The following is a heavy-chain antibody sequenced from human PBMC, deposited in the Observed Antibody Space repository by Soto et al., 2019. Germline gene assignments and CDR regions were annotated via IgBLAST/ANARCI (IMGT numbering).Heavy chain of an antibody. CDR2: MNPNSGNT. CDR1: GYTFTSYD. CDR3: ARERTGTTSMDD. D-gene: IGHD1-1*01. J-gene: IGHJ6*02. V-gene: IGHV1-8*01. Sequence: QVQLVQSGAEVKKPGAPVKVSCKASGYTFTSYDINWVRQATGQGLEWMGWMNPNSGNTGYAQKFRGRVTMTRNTSISTAYMELSSLRSEDTAVYYCARERTGTTSMDDWGQGTTVTVSS.